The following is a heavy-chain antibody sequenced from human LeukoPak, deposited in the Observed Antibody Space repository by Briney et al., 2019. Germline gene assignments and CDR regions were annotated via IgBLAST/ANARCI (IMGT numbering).Heavy chain of an antibody. CDR2: IYSTGIT. Sequence: SETLSLTCTVSGGSISGYYWSRIRQPPGKGLELIGYIYSTGITDYNPSLTSRVTISVDTSKNQFSLKLGSVTAADTAVYYCARFIGSSGYYDYWGHGTLVTVPS. D-gene: IGHD3-22*01. CDR3: ARFIGSSGYYDY. J-gene: IGHJ4*01. V-gene: IGHV4-59*01. CDR1: GGSISGYY.